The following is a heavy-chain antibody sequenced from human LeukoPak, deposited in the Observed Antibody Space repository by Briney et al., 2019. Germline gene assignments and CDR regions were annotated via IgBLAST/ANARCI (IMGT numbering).Heavy chain of an antibody. CDR2: INAGNGNT. V-gene: IGHV1-3*01. J-gene: IGHJ4*02. Sequence: ASVKVSCKASGYTFTSYAMHWVRQAPGQRLEWMGWINAGNGNTKYSQKFQGRVTINRDTSASTAYMELSSLRSEDTAVYYCAKDPGDYDITGPGYWGQGTLVTVSS. CDR3: AKDPGDYDITGPGY. CDR1: GYTFTSYA. D-gene: IGHD3-22*01.